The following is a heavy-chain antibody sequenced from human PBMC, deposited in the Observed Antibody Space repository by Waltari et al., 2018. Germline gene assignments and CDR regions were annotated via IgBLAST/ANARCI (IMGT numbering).Heavy chain of an antibody. J-gene: IGHJ4*02. V-gene: IGHV1-58*01. CDR3: AAYYDSSGYYGDY. CDR1: GFTFTSSA. Sequence: QMQLVQSGPEVKKPGTSVKVSCKASGFTFTSSAVQWVRQARGQRLEWIGWIVVGIGNTNYAQKFQERVTITRDMSTSTAYMELSSLRSEDTAVYYCAAYYDSSGYYGDYWGQGTLVTVSS. D-gene: IGHD3-22*01. CDR2: IVVGIGNT.